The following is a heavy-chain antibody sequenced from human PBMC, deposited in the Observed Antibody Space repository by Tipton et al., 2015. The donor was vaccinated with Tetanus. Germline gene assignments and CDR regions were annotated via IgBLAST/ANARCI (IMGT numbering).Heavy chain of an antibody. J-gene: IGHJ6*02. Sequence: SLRLSCEASGFTFTYYWMHWVRQVPGKGVVWVARINNDGSSAAYADSVKGRFTISGDHAKNTLYLEMNSLSAEDTAVYYCSRQKRGLGASVAGAADYYYYGMDVWGQGTTVTVSS. CDR3: SRQKRGLGASVAGAADYYYYGMDV. CDR1: GFTFTYYW. V-gene: IGHV3-74*01. D-gene: IGHD1-26*01. CDR2: INNDGSSA.